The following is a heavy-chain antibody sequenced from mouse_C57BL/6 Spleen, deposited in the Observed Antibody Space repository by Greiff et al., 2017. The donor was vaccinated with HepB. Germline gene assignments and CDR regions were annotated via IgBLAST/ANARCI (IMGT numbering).Heavy chain of an antibody. Sequence: VQLQQSGAELVKPGASVKMSCKASGYTFTSYWITWVKQRPGQGLEWIGDIYPGSGSTNYNEKFKSKATLTVDASSRTAYMQLMSQTSEDSAVYYGARRCYDEDYWGQGSTRTVSS. CDR2: IYPGSGST. J-gene: IGHJ2*01. CDR1: GYTFTSYW. V-gene: IGHV1-55*01. CDR3: ARRCYDEDY. D-gene: IGHD2-12*01.